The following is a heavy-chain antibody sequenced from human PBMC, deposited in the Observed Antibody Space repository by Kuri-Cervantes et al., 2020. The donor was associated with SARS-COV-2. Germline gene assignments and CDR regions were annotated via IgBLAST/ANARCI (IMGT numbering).Heavy chain of an antibody. Sequence: SETLSLTCTVSGCSISGYYWTWIRQPPGKGLEWIGNIYYSENTKYNPSLKSRVTISIDTSKNQLSLNLSSVTATDTAVYYCARGGSVSTASLLWGHGTLVTVSS. D-gene: IGHD3-10*01. CDR2: IYYSENT. J-gene: IGHJ4*01. V-gene: IGHV4-59*01. CDR1: GCSISGYY. CDR3: ARGGSVSTASLL.